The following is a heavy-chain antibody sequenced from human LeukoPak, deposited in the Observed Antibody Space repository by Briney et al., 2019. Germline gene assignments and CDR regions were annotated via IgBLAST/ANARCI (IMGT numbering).Heavy chain of an antibody. D-gene: IGHD6-19*01. CDR1: GGSISSSNW. V-gene: IGHV4-4*02. CDR3: ARLNVEQWLVSFDY. Sequence: PSETLSLTCAVSGGSISSSNWWSWVRQPPGKGLEWIGEIYHSGCTNYNPSLKSRVTISVDKSKNQFSLKLSSVTAADTAVYYCARLNVEQWLVSFDYWGQGTLVTVSS. J-gene: IGHJ4*02. CDR2: IYHSGCT.